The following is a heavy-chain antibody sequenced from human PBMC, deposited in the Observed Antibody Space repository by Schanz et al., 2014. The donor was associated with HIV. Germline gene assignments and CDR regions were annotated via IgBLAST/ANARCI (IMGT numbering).Heavy chain of an antibody. CDR2: IYSGGNT. V-gene: IGHV3-23*03. Sequence: EVQLLESGGGLVQPGGSLRLSCVVSGFTFSNYAMTWVRQAPGKGLEWVSVIYSGGNTYYADSVKGRFTVSRDKSNNTLYLEMSSLRVEDTAIYYCARATRGIGYCTNGVCYGEDQWGQGTLVTVSS. CDR3: ARATRGIGYCTNGVCYGEDQ. CDR1: GFTFSNYA. J-gene: IGHJ4*02. D-gene: IGHD2-8*01.